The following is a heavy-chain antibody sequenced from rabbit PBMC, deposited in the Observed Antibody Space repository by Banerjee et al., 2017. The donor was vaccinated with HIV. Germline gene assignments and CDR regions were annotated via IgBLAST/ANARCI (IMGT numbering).Heavy chain of an antibody. V-gene: IGHV1S7*01. CDR3: AREDDDYGDFNL. CDR2: IYPGKGDT. CDR1: GFDISRYH. Sequence: QLVESRGGLVQPGESLTLPCKASGFDISRYHMPWARQAPGKGLEWIGIIYPGKGDTEYATWVNGRFTISSDNAQNTVDLQINSLTAADTATYFCAREDDDYGDFNLWGQGTLVTVS. J-gene: IGHJ4*01. D-gene: IGHD2-1*01.